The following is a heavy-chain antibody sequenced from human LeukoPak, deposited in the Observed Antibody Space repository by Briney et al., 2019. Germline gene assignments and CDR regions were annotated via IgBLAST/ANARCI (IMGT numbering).Heavy chain of an antibody. CDR1: GFTFSSYS. CDR3: ARVGYDSSGYYVQ. D-gene: IGHD3-22*01. V-gene: IGHV3-21*01. CDR2: ISSSSSYI. J-gene: IGHJ4*02. Sequence: PGGSLRLSCAASGFTFSSYSMNWVRQAPGKGLEWVSSISSSSSYIYYADSVKGRFTISRDNAKNSLYLQMNSLRAEDTAVYYCARVGYDSSGYYVQWGQGTLVTVSS.